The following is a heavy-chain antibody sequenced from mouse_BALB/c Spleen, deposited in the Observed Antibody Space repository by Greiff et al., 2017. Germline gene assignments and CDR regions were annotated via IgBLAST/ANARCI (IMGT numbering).Heavy chain of an antibody. CDR3: ARHRTEYYFDY. Sequence: EVMLVESGGGLVQPGGSLKLSCAASGFTFSSYTMSWVHQTPEKRLEWVAYISNGGGSTYYPDTVKGRFTIARDNAKNTLYLQMSSLKSEDTAMYYCARHRTEYYFDYWGQGTTLTVSS. CDR2: ISNGGGST. J-gene: IGHJ2*01. V-gene: IGHV5-12-2*01. CDR1: GFTFSSYT.